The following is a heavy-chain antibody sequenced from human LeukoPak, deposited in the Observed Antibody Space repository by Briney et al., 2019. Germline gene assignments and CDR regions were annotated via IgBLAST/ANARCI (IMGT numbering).Heavy chain of an antibody. D-gene: IGHD6-19*01. CDR3: AKDHRSGWYSIDAFDI. CDR2: ISGSGGST. CDR1: GFTFSNYG. Sequence: GGSLRLSCAASGFTFSNYGMSWVRQAPGKGLEWVSAISGSGGSTYYADSVKGRFTISRDNSKSTLYLQMNSLRAEDTAVYYCAKDHRSGWYSIDAFDIWGQGTMVTVSS. V-gene: IGHV3-23*01. J-gene: IGHJ3*02.